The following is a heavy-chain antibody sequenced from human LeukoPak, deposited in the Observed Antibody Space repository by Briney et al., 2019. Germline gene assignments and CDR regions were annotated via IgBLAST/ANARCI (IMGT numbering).Heavy chain of an antibody. Sequence: GGSLRLSCAASGFTFHNYAMHWVRHIPEKGLEWVSSISDSGDSTFYADSMVGRLTISRDNSENTLFLQMNSLRAEDTAVYYCANRAMGNYYYGMDVWGQGTTVTVSS. V-gene: IGHV3-23*01. CDR3: ANRAMGNYYYGMDV. CDR1: GFTFHNYA. J-gene: IGHJ6*02. CDR2: ISDSGDST. D-gene: IGHD1-26*01.